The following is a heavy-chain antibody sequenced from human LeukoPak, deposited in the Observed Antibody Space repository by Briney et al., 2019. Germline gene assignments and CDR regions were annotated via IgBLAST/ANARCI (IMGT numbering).Heavy chain of an antibody. V-gene: IGHV4-4*02. CDR1: GGSISSSNW. Sequence: PSETLSLTCAASGGSISSSNWWSWVRQPPGKGLEWIGEIFHSGTGNYNPSLKSRVTISVDKSNNQFSLRLTSVTAAGTAVYYCARISNWFDPWGQGTLVTVSS. CDR3: ARISNWFDP. CDR2: IFHSGTG. J-gene: IGHJ5*02.